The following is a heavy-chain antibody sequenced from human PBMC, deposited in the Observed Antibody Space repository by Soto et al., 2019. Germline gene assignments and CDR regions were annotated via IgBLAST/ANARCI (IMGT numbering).Heavy chain of an antibody. J-gene: IGHJ4*02. CDR1: GGSISSSSYY. CDR3: VSYDFWSGYSSSYYDYIWGSYRYTDY. D-gene: IGHD3-16*02. CDR2: IYYSGST. Sequence: SETLSLTCTVSGGSISSSSYYWGWIRQPPGKGLEWIGSIYYSGSTYYNPSLKSRVTISVDTSKNQFSLKLSSVTATDTAVYYCVSYDFWSGYSSSYYDYIWGSYRYTDYWGQGTLVTVSS. V-gene: IGHV4-39*01.